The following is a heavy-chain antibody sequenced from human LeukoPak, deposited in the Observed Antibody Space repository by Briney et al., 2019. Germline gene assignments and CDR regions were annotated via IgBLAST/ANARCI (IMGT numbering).Heavy chain of an antibody. Sequence: GGSLRLSCVVSGFTFNNAWMSWVRQAPGKGLEWLGRISSKADGGTIDYAAPVQGRFTMSRDDSKNTLYLEMNSLETEDTAVYFCATGYGTIDFWGQGTLVTVSS. CDR1: GFTFNNAW. J-gene: IGHJ4*02. CDR3: ATGYGTIDF. D-gene: IGHD4-17*01. V-gene: IGHV3-15*01. CDR2: ISSKADGGTI.